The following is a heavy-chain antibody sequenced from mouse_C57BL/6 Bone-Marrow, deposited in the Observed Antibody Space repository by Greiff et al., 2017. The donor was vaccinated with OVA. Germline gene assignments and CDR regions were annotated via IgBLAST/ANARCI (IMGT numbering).Heavy chain of an antibody. J-gene: IGHJ2*01. D-gene: IGHD3-3*01. CDR3: AKGTLWDGLYYFDY. CDR1: GFSLTSYG. Sequence: VKLQESGPGLVQPSQSLSITCTVSGFSLTSYGVHWVRQSPGKGLEWLGVIWRGGSTDYNAAFMSRLSITKDNSKSQVFFKMNSLQADDTAIYYCAKGTLWDGLYYFDYWGQGTTLTVSS. CDR2: IWRGGST. V-gene: IGHV2-5*01.